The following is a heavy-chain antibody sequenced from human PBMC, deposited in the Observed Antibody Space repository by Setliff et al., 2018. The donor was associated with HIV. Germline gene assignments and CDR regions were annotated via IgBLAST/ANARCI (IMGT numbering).Heavy chain of an antibody. V-gene: IGHV4-59*08. CDR2: IHYSGST. D-gene: IGHD6-13*01. CDR3: ARGVSVGQLAGGWFDP. J-gene: IGHJ5*02. Sequence: SETLSLTCTVSGGSISTYFWTWIRQPPGKGLEWIGSIHYSGSTNYNPSLKSRVTISMDTSKNQFSLNLNSVTATDTAVYYCARGVSVGQLAGGWFDPWGQGTLVTVSS. CDR1: GGSISTYF.